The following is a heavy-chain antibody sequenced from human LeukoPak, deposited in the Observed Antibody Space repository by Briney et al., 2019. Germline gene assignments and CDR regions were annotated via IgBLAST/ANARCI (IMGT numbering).Heavy chain of an antibody. Sequence: ASVKVSCKASGGTFSSYAISWERQAPGQGLEWMGGIIPIFGTANYAQKFQGRVTITADESTSTAYMELSSLRSEDTAVYYCARRQPGGDIVVVPASGHYYYGMDVWGQGTTVTVSS. CDR3: ARRQPGGDIVVVPASGHYYYGMDV. J-gene: IGHJ6*02. V-gene: IGHV1-69*13. D-gene: IGHD2-2*01. CDR2: IIPIFGTA. CDR1: GGTFSSYA.